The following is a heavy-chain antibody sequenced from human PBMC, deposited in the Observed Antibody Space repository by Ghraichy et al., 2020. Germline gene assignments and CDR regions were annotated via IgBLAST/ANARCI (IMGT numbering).Heavy chain of an antibody. CDR3: AKKYCGSGSCYFDY. Sequence: GESLNISCAASGFTFSSYGMSWVRQAPGKGLEWVSVISGIGGSIYYADSVKGRFTISRDNSKNTLYLQVNSLTAEDTAVYYCAKKYCGSGSCYFDYWGQGTLVTVSS. J-gene: IGHJ4*02. CDR2: ISGIGGSI. V-gene: IGHV3-23*01. D-gene: IGHD2-15*01. CDR1: GFTFSSYG.